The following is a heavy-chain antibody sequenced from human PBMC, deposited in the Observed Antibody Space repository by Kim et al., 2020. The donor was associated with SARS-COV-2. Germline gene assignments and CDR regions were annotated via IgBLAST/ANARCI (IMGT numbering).Heavy chain of an antibody. V-gene: IGHV3-21*01. CDR1: GFTFSSYS. D-gene: IGHD4-17*01. CDR2: ISSSSSYI. CDR3: APLATVTTYYYYGLDV. Sequence: GGSLRLSCAASGFTFSSYSMNWVRQAPGKGLEWVSSISSSSSYIYYADSVKGRFTISRDNAKNSLYLQMNSLRAEDTAVYYCAPLATVTTYYYYGLDVWGQGPTVTLSS. J-gene: IGHJ6*02.